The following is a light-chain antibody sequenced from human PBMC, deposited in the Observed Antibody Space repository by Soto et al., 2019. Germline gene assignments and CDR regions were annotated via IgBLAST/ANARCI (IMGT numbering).Light chain of an antibody. CDR2: DVS. CDR3: SSSTSSSTLGHV. J-gene: IGLJ1*01. CDR1: SSDIGSYNY. Sequence: QSVLTQPASVSGSPGQSITISCTGTSSDIGSYNYVSWYQQHPGKAPKLMIYDVSNRPSGVSNRFSGSKSGNTASLIISGLQAEDEADYYCSSSTSSSTLGHVFGTGTKVTVL. V-gene: IGLV2-14*03.